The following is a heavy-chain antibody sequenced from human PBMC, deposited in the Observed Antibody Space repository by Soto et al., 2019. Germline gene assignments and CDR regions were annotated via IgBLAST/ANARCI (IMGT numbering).Heavy chain of an antibody. CDR3: ARLRKSIVDKAMALDPYYYYGMGV. CDR2: IDPSDSYT. V-gene: IGHV5-10-1*01. D-gene: IGHD5-18*01. J-gene: IGHJ6*02. Sequence: GESLKISCKGSGYSFTSYWISWVRQMPGKGLEWMGRIDPSDSYTNYSPSFQGHVTISADKSISTAYLQWSSLKASDTAMYYCARLRKSIVDKAMALDPYYYYGMGVWGQGTTVTVSS. CDR1: GYSFTSYW.